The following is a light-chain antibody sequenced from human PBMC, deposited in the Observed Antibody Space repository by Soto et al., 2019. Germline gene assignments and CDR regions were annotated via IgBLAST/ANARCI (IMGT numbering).Light chain of an antibody. V-gene: IGKV1-5*01. Sequence: IQMTQSPSTLSASVGDRVTLTCRASQSISSWLAWYQQKPGKAPKLLIYDASSLESGVPSRFSGSGSGTEFTLTISSLQPDDFATYYCKQYNSYWTCGQGNKGAIK. CDR1: QSISSW. CDR2: DAS. CDR3: KQYNSYWT. J-gene: IGKJ1*01.